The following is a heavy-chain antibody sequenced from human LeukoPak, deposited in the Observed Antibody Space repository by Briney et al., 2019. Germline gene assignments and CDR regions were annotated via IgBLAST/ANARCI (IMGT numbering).Heavy chain of an antibody. CDR3: ARQIDTYYYDSSEYYFDY. Sequence: SETLSLTCTVSGGSISSSSYYWGWIRQPPGKGLEWIGSIYYSGGTYYNPSLKSRVTISVDTSKNQFSLKLSSVTAADTAVYYCARQIDTYYYDSSEYYFDYWGQGTLVTVSS. D-gene: IGHD3-22*01. CDR2: IYYSGGT. V-gene: IGHV4-39*01. J-gene: IGHJ4*02. CDR1: GGSISSSSYY.